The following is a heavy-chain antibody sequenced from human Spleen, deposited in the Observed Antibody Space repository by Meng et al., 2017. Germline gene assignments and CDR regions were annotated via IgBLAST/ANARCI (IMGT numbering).Heavy chain of an antibody. D-gene: IGHD4-17*01. Sequence: ESLKISCAASGFTVTSNEMSWVRQAPGKGLEWVSSICGDSTYYADSGKGRVTVSRDNAKNSLYLQMNSLRAEDTALYYCARDRVVVDYGDYRHDAFDIWGQGTMVTVSS. J-gene: IGHJ3*02. CDR2: ICGDST. V-gene: IGHV3-38*03. CDR1: GFTVTSNE. CDR3: ARDRVVVDYGDYRHDAFDI.